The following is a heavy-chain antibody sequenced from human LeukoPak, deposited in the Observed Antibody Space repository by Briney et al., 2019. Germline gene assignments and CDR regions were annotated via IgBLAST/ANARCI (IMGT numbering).Heavy chain of an antibody. J-gene: IGHJ4*02. V-gene: IGHV3-23*01. Sequence: GGSLRLSCAASGFTFSSYAMNWVRQAPGKGLEWVSTISGSGGSTYYADSVKGRFTISRDNSKNTLYLQMNSLRAEDTAVYYCAKALGVSGSNFDYWGQGTLITVSS. CDR1: GFTFSSYA. CDR3: AKALGVSGSNFDY. CDR2: ISGSGGST. D-gene: IGHD3-10*01.